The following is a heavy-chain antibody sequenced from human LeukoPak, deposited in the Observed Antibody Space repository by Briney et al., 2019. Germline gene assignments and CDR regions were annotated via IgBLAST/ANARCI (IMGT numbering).Heavy chain of an antibody. CDR3: ARTYYYDSSGYPGAFDI. J-gene: IGHJ3*02. V-gene: IGHV3-23*01. Sequence: GGSLRLSYAASGFTFSSYAMSWVRQAPGKGLEWVSAISGSGGSTYYADSVKGRFTISRDNSKNTLYLQMNSLRAEDTAAYSCARTYYYDSSGYPGAFDIWGQGTMVTVSS. CDR1: GFTFSSYA. CDR2: ISGSGGST. D-gene: IGHD3-22*01.